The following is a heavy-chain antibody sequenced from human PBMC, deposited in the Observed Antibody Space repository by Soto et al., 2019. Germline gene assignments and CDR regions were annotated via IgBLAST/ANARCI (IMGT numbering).Heavy chain of an antibody. CDR2: MYHSGST. J-gene: IGHJ4*02. Sequence: SETLSLTCAVSGYSISNGYYWGWIRQPPGKGLEWIASMYHSGSTYYNPSLKSRVTISVDASKNQFSLKLSSVTAADTAIYYCARVSRASGSYYFDYWGQGTLVTVPQ. V-gene: IGHV4-38-2*01. CDR3: ARVSRASGSYYFDY. D-gene: IGHD1-26*01. CDR1: GYSISNGYY.